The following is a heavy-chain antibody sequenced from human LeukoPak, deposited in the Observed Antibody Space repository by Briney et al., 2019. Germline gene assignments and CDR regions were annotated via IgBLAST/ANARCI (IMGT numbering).Heavy chain of an antibody. V-gene: IGHV4-34*01. CDR3: ARRRVISVYYDSSGYSRIDY. D-gene: IGHD3-22*01. J-gene: IGHJ4*02. Sequence: GSLRLSCAASGFTFSDYYMSWIRQPPGKGLEWIGEINHSGSTNYNPSLKSRVTISVDTSKNQFSLKLSSVTAADTAVYYCARRRVISVYYDSSGYSRIDYWGQGTLVTVSS. CDR1: GFTFSDYY. CDR2: INHSGST.